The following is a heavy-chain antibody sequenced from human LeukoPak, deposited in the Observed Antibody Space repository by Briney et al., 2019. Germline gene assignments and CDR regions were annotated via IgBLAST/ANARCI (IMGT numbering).Heavy chain of an antibody. CDR2: IYHSGST. V-gene: IGHV4-30-2*01. Sequence: SETLSLTCTVSGGSISSGGYYWSWIRQPPGKGLEWIGYIYHSGSTYYNPSLKSRVTISVDRSKNQFSLKLSSVTAADTAVYYCARDRYDILTGYYAYFDYWGQGTLVTVSS. CDR3: ARDRYDILTGYYAYFDY. CDR1: GGSISSGGYY. D-gene: IGHD3-9*01. J-gene: IGHJ4*02.